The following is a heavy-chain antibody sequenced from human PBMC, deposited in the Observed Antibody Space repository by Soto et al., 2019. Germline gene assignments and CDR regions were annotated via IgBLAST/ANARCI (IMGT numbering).Heavy chain of an antibody. J-gene: IGHJ5*02. V-gene: IGHV4-34*01. CDR3: ARGGGYSGYDLGWFDP. Sequence: SETLSLTCAVYGGSFSGYYRSWIRQPPGKGLEWIGEINHSGSTNYNPSLKSRVTISVDTSKNQFSLKLSSVTAADTAVYYCARGGGYSGYDLGWFDPWGQGTLVTVSS. D-gene: IGHD5-12*01. CDR1: GGSFSGYY. CDR2: INHSGST.